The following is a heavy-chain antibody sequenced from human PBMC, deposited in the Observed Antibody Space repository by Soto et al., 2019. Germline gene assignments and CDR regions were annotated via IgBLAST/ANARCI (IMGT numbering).Heavy chain of an antibody. CDR3: AKEGPLEQWLNRLYYFGY. V-gene: IGHV3-9*01. CDR1: GFSFDDFA. CDR2: ISWNSGSI. Sequence: PGGSLRLSCAASGFSFDDFAMHWVRQAPGKGLEWVSGISWNSGSIGYADSVKGRFTISRDNAKNSLYLQMNSLRAEDTALYYCAKEGPLEQWLNRLYYFGYWGQGTLVTVSS. D-gene: IGHD6-19*01. J-gene: IGHJ4*02.